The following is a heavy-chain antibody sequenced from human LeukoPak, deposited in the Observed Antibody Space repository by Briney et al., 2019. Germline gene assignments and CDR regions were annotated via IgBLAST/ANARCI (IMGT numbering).Heavy chain of an antibody. D-gene: IGHD2-2*01. V-gene: IGHV1-8*01. CDR3: ARGYEVVPAATNYYYGMDV. J-gene: IGHJ6*02. CDR1: GYTFTSYD. Sequence: GASVKVSCKASGYTFTSYDINWVRQATGQGLEWMGWMNPNSGSTGYAQKFQGRVTMTRNTSISTAYMELSSLRSEDTAVYYCARGYEVVPAATNYYYGMDVWGQGTTVTVSS. CDR2: MNPNSGST.